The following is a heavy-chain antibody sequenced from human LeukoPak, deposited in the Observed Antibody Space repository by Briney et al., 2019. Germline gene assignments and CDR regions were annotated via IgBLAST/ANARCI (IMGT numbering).Heavy chain of an antibody. V-gene: IGHV4-59*01. Sequence: SETLSLTCTVSGGSISNYYWTWIRQPPGKGLEWIGFISYSGNTNYNPSLKSRVTISLDTSKNQFSLKLISVTAADTAVYYCARVGYYDSSGYSFFDYWGQGTLVTVSS. CDR2: ISYSGNT. CDR3: ARVGYYDSSGYSFFDY. CDR1: GGSISNYY. D-gene: IGHD3-22*01. J-gene: IGHJ4*02.